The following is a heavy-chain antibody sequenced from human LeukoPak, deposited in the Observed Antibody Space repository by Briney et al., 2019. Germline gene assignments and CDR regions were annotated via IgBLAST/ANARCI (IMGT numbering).Heavy chain of an antibody. V-gene: IGHV1-69*05. Sequence: SVKVSCKASGGTFSSYAISWVRQAPGQGLEWMGGIIPIFGTSNYAQKFQGRVTITTDESTSTAYMELSSLRSEDTAIYYCARLSNNNYYYYMDVWGKGTTVTVSS. CDR3: ARLSNNNYYYYMDV. CDR1: GGTFSSYA. J-gene: IGHJ6*03. D-gene: IGHD4-11*01. CDR2: IIPIFGTS.